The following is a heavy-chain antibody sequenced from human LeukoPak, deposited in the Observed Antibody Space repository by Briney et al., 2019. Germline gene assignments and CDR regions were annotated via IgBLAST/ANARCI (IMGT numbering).Heavy chain of an antibody. CDR2: IWYDGSNK. D-gene: IGHD6-19*01. J-gene: IGHJ4*02. CDR3: AREEYSSEDGYYFDY. CDR1: GFTFSSYG. V-gene: IGHV3-33*01. Sequence: GRSLRLSCAASGFTFSSYGMYWVRQAPGKGLEWVAVIWYDGSNKYYADSVKGRFTISRDNSKNTLYLQMNSLRAEDTAVYYCAREEYSSEDGYYFDYWGQGTLVTVSS.